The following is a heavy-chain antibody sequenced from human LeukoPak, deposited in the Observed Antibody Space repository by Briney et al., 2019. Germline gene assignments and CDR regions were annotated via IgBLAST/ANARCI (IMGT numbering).Heavy chain of an antibody. J-gene: IGHJ4*02. CDR3: ARDQSGPFDY. V-gene: IGHV1-69*13. Sequence: APVKVSCKASGGTFSSYAISWVRQAPGQGLEWMGGIIPIFGTANYAQKFQGRVTITADESTSTAYMELSSLRSEDTAVYYCARDQSGPFDYWGQGTLVTVSS. CDR1: GGTFSSYA. D-gene: IGHD3-3*01. CDR2: IIPIFGTA.